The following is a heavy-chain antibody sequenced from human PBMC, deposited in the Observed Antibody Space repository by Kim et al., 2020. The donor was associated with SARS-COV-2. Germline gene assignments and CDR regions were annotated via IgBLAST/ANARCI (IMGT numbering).Heavy chain of an antibody. V-gene: IGHV3-11*05. CDR2: ISSSSSYT. CDR3: ARVRANHWGAACAFDI. D-gene: IGHD7-27*01. CDR1: GFTFSDYY. Sequence: GGSLRLSCAASGFTFSDYYMSWIRQAPGKGLEWVSYISSSSSYTNYADSVKGRFTISRDNAKNSLYLQMNSLRAEDTAVYYCARVRANHWGAACAFDIWGQGTMVTVSS. J-gene: IGHJ3*02.